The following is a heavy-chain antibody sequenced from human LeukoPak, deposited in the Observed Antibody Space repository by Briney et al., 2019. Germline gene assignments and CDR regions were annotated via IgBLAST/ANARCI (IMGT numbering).Heavy chain of an antibody. CDR3: ARQLAYYDSSGYPD. CDR1: GGSISSSSYY. D-gene: IGHD3-22*01. J-gene: IGHJ4*02. CDR2: SYYSGST. V-gene: IGHV4-39*01. Sequence: SETLSLTCTVSGGSISSSSYYWGWIRQPPGKGLEWIGSSYYSGSTYYNPSVKSRVTISVDTSKEQFSLKLSSVTAADTAVYYCARQLAYYDSSGYPDWGQGTLVTVSS.